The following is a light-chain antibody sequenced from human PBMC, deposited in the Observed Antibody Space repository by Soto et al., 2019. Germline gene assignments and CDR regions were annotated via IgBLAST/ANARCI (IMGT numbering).Light chain of an antibody. CDR2: DAS. CDR3: QQRSNGIT. CDR1: QSVSTF. Sequence: EIVLTQSPATLSLSPGESATLSRRASQSVSTFLAWYQQRPGQAPRLLIYDASNRATGIPARFSGSGSGTDFCLTVSGLEPEYFADYYCQQRSNGITFGQGTRLEIK. J-gene: IGKJ5*01. V-gene: IGKV3-11*01.